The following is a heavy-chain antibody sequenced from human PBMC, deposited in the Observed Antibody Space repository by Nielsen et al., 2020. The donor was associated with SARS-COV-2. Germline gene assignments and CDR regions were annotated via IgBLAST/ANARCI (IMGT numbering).Heavy chain of an antibody. CDR2: INHSGST. CDR1: GGSFSGYY. CDR3: ARLRSHYGSGIQKKLGYFDY. J-gene: IGHJ4*02. V-gene: IGHV4-34*01. D-gene: IGHD3-10*01. Sequence: SETLSLTCAVYGGSFSGYYWSWIRQPPGKGLEWIGEINHSGSTNYNPSLKSRVTISVDTSKNQFSLKLSSVTAADTAVYYCARLRSHYGSGIQKKLGYFDYWGQGTLVTVSS.